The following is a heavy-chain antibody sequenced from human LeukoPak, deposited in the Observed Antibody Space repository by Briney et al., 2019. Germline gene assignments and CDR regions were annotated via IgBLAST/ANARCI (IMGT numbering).Heavy chain of an antibody. D-gene: IGHD5-18*01. CDR2: IYHSGST. V-gene: IGHV4-30-2*01. Sequence: PSETLSLTCAVSGGSISSGGYSWSWIRQPPGKGLEWIGYIYHSGSTYYNPSLKSRVTISVDRSKNQFSLKPSSVTAADTAVYYCARYSYGPGYFDYWGQGTLVTVSS. J-gene: IGHJ4*02. CDR1: GGSISSGGYS. CDR3: ARYSYGPGYFDY.